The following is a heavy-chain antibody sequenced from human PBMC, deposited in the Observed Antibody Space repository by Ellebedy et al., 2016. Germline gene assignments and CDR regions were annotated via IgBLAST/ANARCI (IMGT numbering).Heavy chain of an antibody. CDR1: GFTFSRST. D-gene: IGHD2/OR15-2a*01. Sequence: GESLKISCVASGFTFSRSTMNWVRQAPGRGLEWVSGIRGSGSSTYYADSVKGRLTISRDNSKNTLYLHMNSLRAEDTAVYYCAKGASDFRVGYDVWGQGTMVTVSS. V-gene: IGHV3-23*01. J-gene: IGHJ3*01. CDR2: IRGSGSST. CDR3: AKGASDFRVGYDV.